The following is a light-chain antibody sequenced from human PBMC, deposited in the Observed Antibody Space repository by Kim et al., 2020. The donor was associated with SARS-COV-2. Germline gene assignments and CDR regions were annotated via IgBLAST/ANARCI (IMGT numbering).Light chain of an antibody. J-gene: IGKJ1*01. CDR3: QQYYIYGT. CDR2: DAS. Sequence: SASVGDRVTITCRASQSINRGLAWYQQRPAKAPELLIYDASNLAPGVPSRFSGSASGTEFTLTISSLQPDDSTTYYCQQYYIYGTFGQGTKVDIK. CDR1: QSINRG. V-gene: IGKV1-5*01.